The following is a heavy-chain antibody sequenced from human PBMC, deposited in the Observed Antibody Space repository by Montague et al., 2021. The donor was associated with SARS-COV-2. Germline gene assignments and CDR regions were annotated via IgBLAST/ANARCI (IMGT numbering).Heavy chain of an antibody. J-gene: IGHJ4*02. D-gene: IGHD6-19*01. CDR1: GGSISSSNYY. CDR3: VAEWLAIYYFDF. CDR2: LFYSGSS. Sequence: SETLSLTCTVAGGSISSSNYYWGWIRQPPGKGLEWIGSLFYSGSSLYKPSLKSRVTISVDTSKNQFSLRLSSVTAADTAVYYCVAEWLAIYYFDFWGQGTLVTVSS. V-gene: IGHV4-39*01.